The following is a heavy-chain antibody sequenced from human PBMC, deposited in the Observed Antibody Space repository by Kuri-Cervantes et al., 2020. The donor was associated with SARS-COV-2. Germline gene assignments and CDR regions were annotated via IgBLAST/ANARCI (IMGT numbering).Heavy chain of an antibody. CDR1: GFTFSSYW. J-gene: IGHJ4*02. V-gene: IGHV3-7*03. CDR2: IKQGGSEK. Sequence: GESLKISCAASGFTFSSYWMTWVRQAPGKGLEWVANIKQGGSEKYYLDSVKGRLTISRDNAKNSLFLQMNSLRAEDTAVYYCARSRGYYDSSGQARHLIYFWGQGTQVTVSS. CDR3: ARSRGYYDSSGQARHLIYF. D-gene: IGHD3-22*01.